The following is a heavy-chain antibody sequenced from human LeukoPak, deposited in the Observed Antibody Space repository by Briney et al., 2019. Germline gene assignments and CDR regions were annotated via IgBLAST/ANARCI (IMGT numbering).Heavy chain of an antibody. V-gene: IGHV4-30-4*01. J-gene: IGHJ4*02. D-gene: IGHD3-10*01. CDR3: AREDMVRGGFDY. CDR2: ICYSGST. CDR1: GGSISSGNYY. Sequence: SETLSLTCTVSGGSISSGNYYWSWIRQSPGKGLEWIGYICYSGSTYYNPSLKSRVTISVDTSKNQFSLKLSSVTAADTAVYFCAREDMVRGGFDYWGQGTLVTVSS.